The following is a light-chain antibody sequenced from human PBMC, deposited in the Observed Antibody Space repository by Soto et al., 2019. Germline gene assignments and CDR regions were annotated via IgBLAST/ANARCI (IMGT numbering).Light chain of an antibody. Sequence: QSALAQPRSVSGSPGQSVTISCTGTSSNVGGYNYVSWYQQHPGKAPKVMIYDVSQRPSGVPGRFSGSKSGNTASLTISGLQAEDEADYYCCSYAGSYTDVFGPGTKVTVL. CDR3: CSYAGSYTDV. V-gene: IGLV2-11*01. CDR2: DVS. J-gene: IGLJ1*01. CDR1: SSNVGGYNY.